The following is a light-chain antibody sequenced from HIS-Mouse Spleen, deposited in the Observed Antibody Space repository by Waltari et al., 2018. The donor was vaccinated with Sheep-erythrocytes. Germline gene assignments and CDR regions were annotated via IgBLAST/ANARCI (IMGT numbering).Light chain of an antibody. V-gene: IGLV2-11*01. CDR3: CSYAGSYNHV. J-gene: IGLJ1*01. CDR1: SSDVGVYNY. CDR2: DVS. Sequence: QSALTQPRSVSGSPGQSVTISCTGTSSDVGVYNYVSWYQQHPGKAPKLMIYDVSKRPSGVPDRFSGSKSGNTASLTISGLRAEDEADYYCCSYAGSYNHVFATGTKVTVL.